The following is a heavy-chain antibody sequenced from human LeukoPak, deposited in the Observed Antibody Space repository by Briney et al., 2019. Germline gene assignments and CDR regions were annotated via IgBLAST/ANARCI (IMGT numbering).Heavy chain of an antibody. CDR2: IYYSGST. V-gene: IGHV4-39*01. J-gene: IGHJ6*02. Sequence: LSLTCPVSGGSISRKGCNSRWMRQPPKKRLEWIGSIYYSGSTYYNPSLKSRVTISVDTSKNQFSLKLSSVTAADTAVYYCASPGYSYGYYYCMDVCGQGTAVTVSS. CDR1: GGSISRKGCN. D-gene: IGHD5-18*01. CDR3: ASPGYSYGYYYCMDV.